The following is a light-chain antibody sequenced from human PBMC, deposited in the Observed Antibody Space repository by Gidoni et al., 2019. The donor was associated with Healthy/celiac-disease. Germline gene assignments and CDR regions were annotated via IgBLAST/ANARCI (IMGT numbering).Light chain of an antibody. J-gene: IGLJ3*02. Sequence: NFMLTQPHSVSESPGKTVTISCTRSSGSIASNYVQWYQQRPGSSPTTVFYADTQSPSGVPDRFSCSIDSSSNSASLTISGLKTEDEADYFCQSYDISNHWVFGGGTKLTVL. V-gene: IGLV6-57*01. CDR1: SGSIASNY. CDR3: QSYDISNHWV. CDR2: ADT.